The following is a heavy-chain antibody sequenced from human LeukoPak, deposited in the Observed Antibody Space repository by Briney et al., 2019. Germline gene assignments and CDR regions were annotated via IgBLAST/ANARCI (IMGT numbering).Heavy chain of an antibody. CDR1: GFTFSDYY. CDR2: ISSSGSTI. J-gene: IGHJ4*02. D-gene: IGHD7-27*01. V-gene: IGHV3-11*04. CDR3: ARDLSWGSLDY. Sequence: PGGSLRLSCAASGFTFSDYYMSWIRQAPGKGLEGVSYISSSGSTIYYADSVRGRFTISRDNAKNSLYLQMNSLRAEDTAVYYCARDLSWGSLDYWGQGTLVTVSS.